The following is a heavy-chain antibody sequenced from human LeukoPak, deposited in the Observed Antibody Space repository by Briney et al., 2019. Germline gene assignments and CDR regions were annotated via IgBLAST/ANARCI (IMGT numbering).Heavy chain of an antibody. CDR2: IKHDGGVK. J-gene: IGHJ4*02. D-gene: IGHD1-26*01. CDR3: VRQQTPHGNFDY. CDR1: GFTFSSFW. V-gene: IGHV3-7*03. Sequence: GGSLTLSCAASGFTFSSFWMTWVRQAPGKGMEWVANIKHDGGVKYYVDSVRGRFTISRDNAKNSLYLQMNSLRAEDTAVYYCVRQQTPHGNFDYWGQGTLVTVSS.